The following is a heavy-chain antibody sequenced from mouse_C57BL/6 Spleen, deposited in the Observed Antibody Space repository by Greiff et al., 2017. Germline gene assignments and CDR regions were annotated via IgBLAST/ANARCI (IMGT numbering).Heavy chain of an antibody. D-gene: IGHD1-2*01. CDR2: IDPNSGGT. Sequence: QVQLQQPGAELVKPGASVKLSCKASGYTFTSYWMHWVKQRPGRGLEWIGRIDPNSGGTKYNEKFKSKATLTVDKPSSTAYMQLSRLTSEDSAVYDWARSYYGQYYYAMDYWGQGTPVTVSS. V-gene: IGHV1-72*01. CDR3: ARSYYGQYYYAMDY. J-gene: IGHJ4*01. CDR1: GYTFTSYW.